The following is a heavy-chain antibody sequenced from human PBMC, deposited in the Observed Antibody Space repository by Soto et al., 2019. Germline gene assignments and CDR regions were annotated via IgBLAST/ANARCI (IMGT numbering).Heavy chain of an antibody. CDR2: INPSGGST. J-gene: IGHJ6*02. V-gene: IGHV1-46*01. Sequence: SVNVSWKASVYSLTRYYMHWVRQTPGQGLEWMGIINPSGGSTSYAQKLQGRFAMTRDTSTSTVYMELSSLRSEDTAVYYCAREEYYDSSGYYPTHGLDVWAQGTTVTVSS. CDR3: AREEYYDSSGYYPTHGLDV. D-gene: IGHD3-22*01. CDR1: VYSLTRYY.